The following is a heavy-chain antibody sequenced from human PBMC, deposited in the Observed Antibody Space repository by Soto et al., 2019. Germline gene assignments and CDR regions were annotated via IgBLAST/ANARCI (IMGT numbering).Heavy chain of an antibody. CDR3: AAAYVYDFENSNYYRDAFDI. J-gene: IGHJ3*02. Sequence: GESLKISCKASGYSFSFYWIGWVRQMPGKGLEWMAIMYPDDSDIRYSPSFEAHVTISADKSTSTAFLQWSSLKASDTAMYYCAAAYVYDFENSNYYRDAFDIWGQGTLVTVSS. CDR1: GYSFSFYW. CDR2: MYPDDSDI. D-gene: IGHD3-22*01. V-gene: IGHV5-51*01.